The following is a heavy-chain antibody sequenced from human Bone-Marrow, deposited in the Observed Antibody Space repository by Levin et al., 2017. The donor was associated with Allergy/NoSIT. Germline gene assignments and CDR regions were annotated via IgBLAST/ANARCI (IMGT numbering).Heavy chain of an antibody. Sequence: GSGPTLVKPTQTLTLTCTFSGFSLSTSGVGVGWIRQPPGKALEWLALIYWDDDKRYSPSLKSRLTITKDTTKNQVVLTMTNMDPVDTGTYYCAHRARAPDGSGSYPYWGQGILVTVSS. CDR2: IYWDDDK. D-gene: IGHD3-10*01. J-gene: IGHJ4*02. CDR1: GFSLSTSGVG. CDR3: AHRARAPDGSGSYPY. V-gene: IGHV2-5*02.